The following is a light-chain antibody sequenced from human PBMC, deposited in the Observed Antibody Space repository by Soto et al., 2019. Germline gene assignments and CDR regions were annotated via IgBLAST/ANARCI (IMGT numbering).Light chain of an antibody. V-gene: IGKV1-9*01. CDR1: QSISSS. J-gene: IGKJ4*01. CDR2: AAS. CDR3: QQLKSFPLS. Sequence: DIQMTQSPSTLSASVGDRVTITCRASQSISSSLAWYQQQPGKAPKLLIYAASTLQSGVPSRFSGSGSGTDFTLTISSLQPEDFATYYCQQLKSFPLSFGGGTKVDIK.